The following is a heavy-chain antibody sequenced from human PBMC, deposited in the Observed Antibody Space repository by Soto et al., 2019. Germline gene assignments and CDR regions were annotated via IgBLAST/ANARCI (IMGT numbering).Heavy chain of an antibody. J-gene: IGHJ6*02. CDR2: MYNTGST. V-gene: IGHV4-59*01. CDR3: ARDLWGYCGTDCYPLDV. D-gene: IGHD2-21*02. CDR1: GGTISRYY. Sequence: QVQLQESGPGLVKPSETLSLTCTVSGGTISRYYWSWIRQPPGKGLEWIGYMYNTGSTVYNPSFKSRVTISVDTSKSQSSLTLNSVTAADTAVYYCARDLWGYCGTDCYPLDVWGQGTTVTVSS.